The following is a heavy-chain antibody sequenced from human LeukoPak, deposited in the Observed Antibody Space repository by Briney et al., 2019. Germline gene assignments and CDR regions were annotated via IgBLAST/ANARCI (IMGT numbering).Heavy chain of an antibody. J-gene: IGHJ4*02. Sequence: SVKVSCKASGGTFSSYAISWVRQAPGQGLEWMGGIIPIFGTANYAQKFQGRVTITADESTSTAYMELSSLRSEDTAVYYCARSIYGHRFFDYWGQGTLVTVSS. D-gene: IGHD2/OR15-2a*01. CDR2: IIPIFGTA. CDR1: GGTFSSYA. V-gene: IGHV1-69*13. CDR3: ARSIYGHRFFDY.